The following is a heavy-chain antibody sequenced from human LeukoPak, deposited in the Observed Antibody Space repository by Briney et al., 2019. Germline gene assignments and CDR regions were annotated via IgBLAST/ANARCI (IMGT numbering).Heavy chain of an antibody. D-gene: IGHD6-13*01. J-gene: IGHJ4*02. Sequence: SETLSLTCTVSGGSIIGYYWSWIRQPAGKGLEWIGRIHGTGGTDYNPSLKSRVTISVDTSKNQFSLKLTSVTAADTAVYYCAKDGSSWPFFDSWGQGTLVTVSS. CDR3: AKDGSSWPFFDS. V-gene: IGHV4-4*07. CDR2: IHGTGGT. CDR1: GGSIIGYY.